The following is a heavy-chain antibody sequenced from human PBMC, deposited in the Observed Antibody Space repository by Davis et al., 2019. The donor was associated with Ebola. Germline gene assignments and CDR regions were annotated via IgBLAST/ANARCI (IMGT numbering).Heavy chain of an antibody. D-gene: IGHD7-27*01. Sequence: GESLKISCAASGFAFSDYYMNWIRQAPGKGLEWVSYVSGSSSYTNYADSVKGRFTISRDTSKNTLFLQNNSLRAEDTAVYYCAASVAATGVYYYYMDVWGKGTAVSVSS. CDR2: VSGSSSYT. V-gene: IGHV3-11*03. CDR1: GFAFSDYY. CDR3: AASVAATGVYYYYMDV. J-gene: IGHJ6*03.